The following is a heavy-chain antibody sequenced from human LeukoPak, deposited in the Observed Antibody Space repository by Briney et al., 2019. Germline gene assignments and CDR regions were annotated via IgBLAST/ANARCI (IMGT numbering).Heavy chain of an antibody. Sequence: GASVTVSCKASGYTFTSYYMHWVRQAPGQGLEWMGIINPSGGSTSYAQKFQGRVTMTSDMSTSTVYMELSSLRSDDTAGYYCARADTAMVTRAAFDYWGQGTLVTVSS. CDR2: INPSGGST. CDR3: ARADTAMVTRAAFDY. CDR1: GYTFTSYY. V-gene: IGHV1-46*01. J-gene: IGHJ4*02. D-gene: IGHD5-18*01.